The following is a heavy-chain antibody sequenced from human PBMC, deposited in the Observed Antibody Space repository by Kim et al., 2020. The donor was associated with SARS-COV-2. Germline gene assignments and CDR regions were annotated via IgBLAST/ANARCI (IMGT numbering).Heavy chain of an antibody. J-gene: IGHJ4*02. CDR3: ARGGHSGSYSGLLGY. Sequence: QKVQGRVTMTRDTSTSTVYMELSSLRAEDTAVYYCARGGHSGSYSGLLGYWGQGTLVTVSS. D-gene: IGHD1-26*01. V-gene: IGHV1-46*01.